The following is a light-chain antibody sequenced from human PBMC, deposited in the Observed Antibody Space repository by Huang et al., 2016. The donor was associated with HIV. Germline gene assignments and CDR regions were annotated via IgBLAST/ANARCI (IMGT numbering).Light chain of an antibody. J-gene: IGKJ1*01. V-gene: IGKV3-15*01. CDR1: QSVSSN. CDR3: QQYNNWPRT. Sequence: EIVMTQSPATLSVSPGERATLSCRASQSVSSNLAWYQQKPGQAPWRLIYAASTRATGIPHRFSGSGSGTEFTLTISILQSEDFAVYYCQQYNNWPRTFGQGTKVEIK. CDR2: AAS.